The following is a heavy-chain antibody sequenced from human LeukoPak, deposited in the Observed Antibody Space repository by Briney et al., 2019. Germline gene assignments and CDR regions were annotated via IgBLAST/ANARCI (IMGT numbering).Heavy chain of an antibody. CDR2: IKQDGSEK. V-gene: IGHV3-7*01. D-gene: IGHD3-22*01. CDR3: VSAGSEIVVVTPFDY. J-gene: IGHJ4*02. CDR1: GFTFSSYE. Sequence: GGSLRLSCAASGFTFSSYEMNWVRQAPGKGLEWVANIKQDGSEKYYVDSVKGRFTISRDNAKNSLYLQMNSLRAEDTAVYYCVSAGSEIVVVTPFDYWGQGTLVTVSS.